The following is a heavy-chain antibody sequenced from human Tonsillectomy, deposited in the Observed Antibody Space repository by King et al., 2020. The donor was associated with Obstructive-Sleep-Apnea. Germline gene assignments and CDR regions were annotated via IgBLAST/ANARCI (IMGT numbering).Heavy chain of an antibody. D-gene: IGHD5-12*01. J-gene: IGHJ5*02. CDR3: ATRVAANGIDLFDP. CDR2: IDPSDSYT. Sequence: VQLVESGAEVKKPGESLRISCKGSGYSFTSYWISWVRQMPGKGLEWMGRIDPSDSYTNYSPSYQGHVTIPADKSISTAYLQWSSLKASDTAMYYCATRVAANGIDLFDPCGQGTLVTVSS. V-gene: IGHV5-10-1*01. CDR1: GYSFTSYW.